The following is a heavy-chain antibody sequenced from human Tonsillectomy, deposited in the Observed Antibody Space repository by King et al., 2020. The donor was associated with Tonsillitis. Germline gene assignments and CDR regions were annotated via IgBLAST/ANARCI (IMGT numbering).Heavy chain of an antibody. CDR3: SRGYCGGDCYLLGFDY. J-gene: IGHJ4*02. CDR1: GFTFGDYA. Sequence: VQLVESGGGLVQPGRSLRLSCKVSGFTFGDYAVSWFRQAPGKGLEWVGFIRSKAYGGTTEYAASVKGRFTISRDDSKTIAYLQMNSLKTDDTAMYYCSRGYCGGDCYLLGFDYWGQGTLVTVSS. CDR2: IRSKAYGGTT. D-gene: IGHD2-21*02. V-gene: IGHV3-49*03.